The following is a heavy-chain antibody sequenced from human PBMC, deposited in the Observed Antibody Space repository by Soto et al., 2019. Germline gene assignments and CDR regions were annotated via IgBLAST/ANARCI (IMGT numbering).Heavy chain of an antibody. D-gene: IGHD4-4*01. V-gene: IGHV4-30-2*01. J-gene: IGHJ6*02. CDR1: GGSISSGGYS. CDR3: AIHPNPTVTSNRNYYYGMDV. Sequence: SETLSLTCAVSGGSISSGGYSWNWIRQPPGKGLEWIGYIYQSGSTYYKPSLKSRVTKSVDRSKNQFSLKLSSVTAADTAVNNCAIHPNPTVTSNRNYYYGMDVWGQGTTVTVSS. CDR2: IYQSGST.